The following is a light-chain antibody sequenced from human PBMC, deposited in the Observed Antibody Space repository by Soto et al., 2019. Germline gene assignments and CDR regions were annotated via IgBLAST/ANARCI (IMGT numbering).Light chain of an antibody. CDR1: SGSVSTSYY. CDR3: VLYMGSGTWV. V-gene: IGLV8-61*01. J-gene: IGLJ3*02. CDR2: NTN. Sequence: QTVVTQEPSFSVSPGRTVTLTCGLSSGSVSTSYYPSWYQQTPGQAPRTLIYNTNTRSSGVPDRFSGSILGNKAALTITGAQADDESDYYCVLYMGSGTWVFGVGTTLTVL.